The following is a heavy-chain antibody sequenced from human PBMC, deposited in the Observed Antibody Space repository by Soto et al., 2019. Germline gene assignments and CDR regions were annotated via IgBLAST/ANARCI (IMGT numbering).Heavy chain of an antibody. V-gene: IGHV3-48*03. CDR3: ARDDSGGARDYYYGMDV. CDR2: ISSSGSTI. D-gene: IGHD1-26*01. Sequence: GSLRLSCAASGFTFSSYEMNWVRQAPGKGLEWVSYISSSGSTIYYADSVKGRFTISRDNAKNSLYLQMDSLRAEDTAVYYCARDDSGGARDYYYGMDVWGQGTTVTVSS. J-gene: IGHJ6*02. CDR1: GFTFSSYE.